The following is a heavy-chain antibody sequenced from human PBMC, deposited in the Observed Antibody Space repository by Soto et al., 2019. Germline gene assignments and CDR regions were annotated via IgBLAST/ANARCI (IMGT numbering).Heavy chain of an antibody. CDR3: ARAIWPWGSSTSCCYNTFDY. D-gene: IGHD2-2*01. J-gene: IGHJ4*02. V-gene: IGHV3-7*04. CDR2: IKQDVSEK. Sequence: GETLKISCADSGFTFSSYWMSWVRQAPGKGLECVDNIKQDVSEKYYVDSVKGRFTNSRDNAKNSLYLQMNSLRAEDTAVYYCARAIWPWGSSTSCCYNTFDYWGQGTLVTVSS. CDR1: GFTFSSYW.